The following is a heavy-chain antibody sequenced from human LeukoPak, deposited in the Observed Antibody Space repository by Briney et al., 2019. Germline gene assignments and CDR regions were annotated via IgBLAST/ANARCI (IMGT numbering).Heavy chain of an antibody. V-gene: IGHV3-20*04. CDR3: ARVLRYCSGGNCYSGGLGYMDV. CDR1: GFTFDDYG. J-gene: IGHJ6*03. CDR2: INWNGGST. D-gene: IGHD2-15*01. Sequence: GGSLRLSCAASGFTFDDYGMSWVRQAPGKGLEWVSGINWNGGSTGYADSVKGRFTISRDNAKNSLYLQMNSLRAEDTALYYCARVLRYCSGGNCYSGGLGYMDVWGKGTTVTISS.